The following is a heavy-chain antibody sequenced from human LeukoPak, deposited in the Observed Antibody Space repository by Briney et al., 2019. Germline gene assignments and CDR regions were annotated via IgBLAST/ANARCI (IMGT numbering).Heavy chain of an antibody. Sequence: GGSLRLSCAASGFTFSSYSMNWVRQAPGKGLEWVSSISSGSTYMYYADSVKGRFTISRDNAQNSVFLQMNSLRAEDTAVYYCGRVGGRSKAAKGDAFDIWGQGTMVVVSS. V-gene: IGHV3-21*06. CDR1: GFTFSSYS. J-gene: IGHJ3*02. D-gene: IGHD6-6*01. CDR3: GRVGGRSKAAKGDAFDI. CDR2: ISSGSTYM.